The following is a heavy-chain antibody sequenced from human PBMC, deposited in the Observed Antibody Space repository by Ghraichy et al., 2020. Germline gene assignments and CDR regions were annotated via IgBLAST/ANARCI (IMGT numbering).Heavy chain of an antibody. V-gene: IGHV4-34*01. CDR2: INHSGST. D-gene: IGHD2-8*01. J-gene: IGHJ4*02. CDR1: GGSFSGYY. CDR3: ARGLYCTNGVCYNDY. Sequence: GSLRLSCAVYGGSFSGYYWSWIRQPPGKGLEWIGEINHSGSTNYNPSLKSRVTISVDTSKNQFSLKLSSVTAADTAVYYCARGLYCTNGVCYNDYWGQGTLVTVSS.